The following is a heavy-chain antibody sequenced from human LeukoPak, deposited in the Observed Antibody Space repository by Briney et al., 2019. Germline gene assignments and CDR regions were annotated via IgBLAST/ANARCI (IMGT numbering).Heavy chain of an antibody. CDR2: ITSSRYI. CDR3: AKGGGYSYGTFFDY. Sequence: GGSLRLSCAASGFNFRSYSMNWVRQAPGKGLEWVSSITSSRYIYDADSVKGRFIISRDNAKNSLYLQMDSLRAEDTAVYYCAKGGGYSYGTFFDYWGQGSLVTVSA. V-gene: IGHV3-21*01. D-gene: IGHD5-18*01. CDR1: GFNFRSYS. J-gene: IGHJ4*02.